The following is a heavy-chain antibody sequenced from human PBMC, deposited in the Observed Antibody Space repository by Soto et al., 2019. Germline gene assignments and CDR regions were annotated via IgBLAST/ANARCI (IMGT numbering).Heavy chain of an antibody. CDR1: GYTLTELS. Sequence: ALVTVSCKVSGYTLTELSMHWVRKAPGKGLEWMGGFDPEDGETIYAQKFQGRVTMTEDTSTDTAYMELSSLRSEDTAVYYCATGRITIVGATDLDYWGQGTLVTVSS. CDR2: FDPEDGET. D-gene: IGHD1-26*01. CDR3: ATGRITIVGATDLDY. V-gene: IGHV1-24*01. J-gene: IGHJ4*02.